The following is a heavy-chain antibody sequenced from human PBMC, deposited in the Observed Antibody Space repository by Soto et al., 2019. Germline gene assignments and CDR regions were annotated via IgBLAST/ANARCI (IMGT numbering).Heavy chain of an antibody. CDR1: GFTFTSYW. V-gene: IGHV3-74*01. CDR2: HSDGSST. J-gene: IGHJ6*03. CDR3: ARHKSGSYYYMDV. Sequence: GGSLRLSCAASGFTFTSYWMHWVRQAPGKGLVWVSVHSDGSSTSYADSVKGRFTISRDNAKNTLYLQMSSLRAEDTAVYYCARHKSGSYYYMDVWGKGTTVTVSS.